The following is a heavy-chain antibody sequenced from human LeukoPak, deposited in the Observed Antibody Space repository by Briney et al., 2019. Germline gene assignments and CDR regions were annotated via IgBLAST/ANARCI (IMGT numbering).Heavy chain of an antibody. CDR3: ARDHLDSYYYDSSGFS. Sequence: SETLSLTCTVSGGSISSYYWSWIRQPPGKGLEWIGDIYYSGSTNYNPSLKSRVTISVDTSKNQFSLKLSSVTAADTAVYYCARDHLDSYYYDSSGFSWGQGTLVTVSS. CDR2: IYYSGST. V-gene: IGHV4-59*01. J-gene: IGHJ4*02. CDR1: GGSISSYY. D-gene: IGHD3-22*01.